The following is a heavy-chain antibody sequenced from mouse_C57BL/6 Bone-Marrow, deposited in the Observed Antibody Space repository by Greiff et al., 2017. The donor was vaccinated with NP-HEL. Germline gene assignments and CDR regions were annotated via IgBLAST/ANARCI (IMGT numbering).Heavy chain of an antibody. CDR2: INSDGGST. CDR3: ARHHYYGSRDWYFDV. V-gene: IGHV5-2*01. D-gene: IGHD1-1*01. Sequence: EVKLVESGGGLVQPGESLKLSCESNEYAFPSHDMSWVRKTPEQRLELVAAINSDGGSTYYPDTLERRFIISRDNTKKTLYLQMSSLRSEDTALYYCARHHYYGSRDWYFDVWGTGTTVTVSS. J-gene: IGHJ1*03. CDR1: EYAFPSHD.